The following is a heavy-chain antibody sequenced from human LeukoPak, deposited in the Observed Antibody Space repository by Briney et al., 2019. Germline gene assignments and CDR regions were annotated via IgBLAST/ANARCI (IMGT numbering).Heavy chain of an antibody. CDR2: INSDGNSR. D-gene: IGHD6-19*01. J-gene: IGHJ4*02. V-gene: IGHV3-74*01. Sequence: GGSLRLSCAASGFTLSSYWMHWVRQTPGKGLVWVSRINSDGNSRTYADSVKGRFTIFRDNAKNTLYLQMDSLRAGDTAVYYCARDPAPSGWYDYWGQGTLVTVSS. CDR3: ARDPAPSGWYDY. CDR1: GFTLSSYW.